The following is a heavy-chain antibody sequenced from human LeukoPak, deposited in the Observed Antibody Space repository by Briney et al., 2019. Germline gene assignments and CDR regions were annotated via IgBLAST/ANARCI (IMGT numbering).Heavy chain of an antibody. CDR2: IYYSGST. Sequence: SSETLSLTCTVSGGSVSSGSYYWSWIRQPPGKGLEWIVNIYYSGSTNYNPSLKSRGTISGDMSKNQFSLKLSSVTAADTAVYYCARVAYYYDSSGYRFDYWGQGTLVTVSS. D-gene: IGHD3-22*01. V-gene: IGHV4-61*01. J-gene: IGHJ4*02. CDR3: ARVAYYYDSSGYRFDY. CDR1: GGSVSSGSYY.